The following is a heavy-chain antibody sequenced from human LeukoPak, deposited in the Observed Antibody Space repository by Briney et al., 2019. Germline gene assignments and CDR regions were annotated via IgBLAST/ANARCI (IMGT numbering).Heavy chain of an antibody. Sequence: SETLSLTCAVYAGSFSGYYWSWIRQPPGKGLEWIGEINHSGSTNYNPSLKSRVTISVDTSKNQFSLKLSSVTAADTAVYYCAGSWGSYRYTDYWGQGTLVTVSS. J-gene: IGHJ4*02. CDR3: AGSWGSYRYTDY. D-gene: IGHD3-16*02. CDR1: AGSFSGYY. V-gene: IGHV4-34*01. CDR2: INHSGST.